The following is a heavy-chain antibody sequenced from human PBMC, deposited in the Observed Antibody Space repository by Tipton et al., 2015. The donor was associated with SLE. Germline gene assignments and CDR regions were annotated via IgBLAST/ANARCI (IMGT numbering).Heavy chain of an antibody. CDR1: GGSISSYY. D-gene: IGHD3-22*01. J-gene: IGHJ3*02. V-gene: IGHV4-59*07. CDR2: IYYSGST. CDR3: ASVPGYYDSSGTDAFDI. Sequence: TLSLTCTVSGGSISSYYWSWIRQPPGKGLEWIGYIYYSGSTNYNPSLKSRVTISVDTSKNQFSPKLSSVTAADTAVYYCASVPGYYDSSGTDAFDIWGQGTMVPVSS.